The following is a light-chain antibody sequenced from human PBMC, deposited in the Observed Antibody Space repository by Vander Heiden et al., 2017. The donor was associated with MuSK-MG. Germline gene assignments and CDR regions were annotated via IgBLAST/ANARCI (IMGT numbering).Light chain of an antibody. CDR1: QSISSY. J-gene: IGKJ1*01. V-gene: IGKV1-39*01. Sequence: DIQMTQSPSSLSASVGDRVTITCRASQSISSYLNWYQQKPGKAPKPLIYDASTLQTWVPSRFSGSGSGTEFTLTISRLQPEDFATYYCQQSDSTPQTFGQGTKVEIK. CDR3: QQSDSTPQT. CDR2: DAS.